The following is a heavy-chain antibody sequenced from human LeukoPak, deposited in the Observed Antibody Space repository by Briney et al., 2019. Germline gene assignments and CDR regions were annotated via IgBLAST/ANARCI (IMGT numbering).Heavy chain of an antibody. CDR1: GSTFSSYG. J-gene: IGHJ2*01. Sequence: GGSLRLSCAASGSTFSSYGMHWVRQAPGKGLEWVAVIWYDGSNKYYADSVKGRFTISRDNSKNTLYLQMNSLRAEDTAVYYCARPVEEQWLVPNWYFDLWGRGTLVTVSS. CDR2: IWYDGSNK. D-gene: IGHD6-19*01. V-gene: IGHV3-33*01. CDR3: ARPVEEQWLVPNWYFDL.